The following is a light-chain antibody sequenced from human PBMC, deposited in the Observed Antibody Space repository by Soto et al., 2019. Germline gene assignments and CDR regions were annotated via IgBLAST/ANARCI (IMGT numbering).Light chain of an antibody. CDR2: GAS. CDR3: QQYGSSVFT. Sequence: ETVLTQSPGTLSLSPGETATLSCRASQSVISDYLAWYQQKPDQAPRLVIYGASGRAAGIPDRFNGSGSGTDFPLTISRLEPEDCAMYYCQQYGSSVFTFGPGTKLEIK. CDR1: QSVISDY. V-gene: IGKV3-20*01. J-gene: IGKJ2*01.